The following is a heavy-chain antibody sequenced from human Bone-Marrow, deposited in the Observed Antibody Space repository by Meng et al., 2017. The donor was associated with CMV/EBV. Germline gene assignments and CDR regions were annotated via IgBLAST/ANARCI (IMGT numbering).Heavy chain of an antibody. CDR1: GYTFTSYY. D-gene: IGHD1-1*01. CDR2: INPSGGST. CDR3: AREGSWNQGGYYYYYGMDV. J-gene: IGHJ6*02. Sequence: ASVKVSCKASGYTFTSYYMHWVRQAPGQGLEWMGIINPSGGSTSYAQKFQGRVTMTRDTSISTAYMELSRLRSDDTAVYYCAREGSWNQGGYYYYYGMDVWGQGTTVTVSS. V-gene: IGHV1-46*01.